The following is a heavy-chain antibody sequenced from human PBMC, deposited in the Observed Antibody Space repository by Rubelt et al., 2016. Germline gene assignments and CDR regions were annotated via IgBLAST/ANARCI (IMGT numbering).Heavy chain of an antibody. CDR3: AGDERPSHFDY. V-gene: IGHV4-39*07. D-gene: IGHD2-2*01. CDR1: GDSTSTHYY. CDR2: IYSSGTT. J-gene: IGHJ4*02. Sequence: QLQLQESGPGLVKPSETLSLTCTVSGDSTSTHYYWGWIRQPPGKGLEWVGSIYSSGTTYYNPSLKSRVTISLGTSTMQFSLNLRSETPADTAVYFGAGDERPSHFDYWGQGTLVIVSS.